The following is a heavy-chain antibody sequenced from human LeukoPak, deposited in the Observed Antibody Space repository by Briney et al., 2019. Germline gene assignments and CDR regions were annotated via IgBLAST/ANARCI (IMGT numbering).Heavy chain of an antibody. V-gene: IGHV1-18*01. Sequence: EASVKVSCKASGYTFTSYGISWVRQAPGQGLEWMGWISAYNGNTNYAQKLQGRVTMTTDTSTSTAYMELRSLRSDDTAVYYCARNREEKGYYDFLTGYISPPDYWGQGTLVTVSS. D-gene: IGHD3-9*01. CDR3: ARNREEKGYYDFLTGYISPPDY. CDR1: GYTFTSYG. CDR2: ISAYNGNT. J-gene: IGHJ4*02.